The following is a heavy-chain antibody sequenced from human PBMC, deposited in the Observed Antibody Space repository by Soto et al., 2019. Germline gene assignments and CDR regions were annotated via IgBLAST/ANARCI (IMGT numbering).Heavy chain of an antibody. CDR3: ARFIPGTGSDY. Sequence: SETLSLTCTVSGGSISSGGYYWSWIRQHPGKGMEWIGYIYYSGSTYYKPSLKRRVTISVDTSKNQISLKLSSMTAADTAVYYCARFIPGTGSDYWGQGTLVTVSS. J-gene: IGHJ4*02. D-gene: IGHD1-20*01. CDR1: GGSISSGGYY. CDR2: IYYSGST. V-gene: IGHV4-31*03.